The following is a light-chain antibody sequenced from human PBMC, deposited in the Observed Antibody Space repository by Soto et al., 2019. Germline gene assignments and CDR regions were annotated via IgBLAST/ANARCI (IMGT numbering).Light chain of an antibody. CDR3: QQYGSSPPFT. CDR1: QSVSSSY. J-gene: IGKJ3*01. CDR2: GAS. Sequence: DIVLTQSPGTLSSSPGERATLSCRASQSVSSSYLAWYQQKPGQAPRLLIYGASSRATGIPDMFSGSGSGTDFTLTTSRLEPEDFAVYYCQQYGSSPPFTFGPGTKVDIK. V-gene: IGKV3-20*01.